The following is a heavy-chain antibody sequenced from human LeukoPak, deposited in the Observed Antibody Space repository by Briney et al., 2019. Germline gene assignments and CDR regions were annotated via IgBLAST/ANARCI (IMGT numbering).Heavy chain of an antibody. CDR2: IIPIFGIP. J-gene: IGHJ3*01. V-gene: IGHV1-69*13. Sequence: ASVKVSCKASGGTFRTFAISWVRQAPGQGLEWMGGIIPIFGIPDSAQKFQGRLTITADESTTTAYMELSSLRSDDTAIYYCARVRDGYNDAYDFWGQGTMVTVTS. CDR1: GGTFRTFA. CDR3: ARVRDGYNDAYDF. D-gene: IGHD5-24*01.